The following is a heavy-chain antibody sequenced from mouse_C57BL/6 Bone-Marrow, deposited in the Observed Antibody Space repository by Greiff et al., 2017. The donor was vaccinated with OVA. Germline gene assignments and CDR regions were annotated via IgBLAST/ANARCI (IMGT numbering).Heavy chain of an antibody. CDR3: VRYYDYDVWYAMDY. V-gene: IGHV10-1*01. Sequence: EVQLVESGGGLVQPKGSLKLSYAASGFSFNTYAMNWVRQAPGKGLEWVARIRSKSNNYATYYADSVKDRFTISRDDSESMLYLQMNNLKTEDTAMYYCVRYYDYDVWYAMDYWGQGTSVTVSS. D-gene: IGHD2-4*01. J-gene: IGHJ4*01. CDR1: GFSFNTYA. CDR2: IRSKSNNYAT.